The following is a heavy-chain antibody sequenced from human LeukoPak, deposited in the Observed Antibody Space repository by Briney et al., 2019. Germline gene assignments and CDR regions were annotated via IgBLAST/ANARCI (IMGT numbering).Heavy chain of an antibody. CDR3: AELGITMIGGV. CDR1: GFTFSSYS. Sequence: GGSLRLSCAASGFTFSSYSMNWVRQAPGKGLEWVSTVSGSGHSTFYADSVKGRFTISRDNSKNTLYLQMSSLRAEDTAVYYCAELGITMIGGVWGKGTTVTISS. V-gene: IGHV3-23*01. D-gene: IGHD3-10*02. CDR2: VSGSGHST. J-gene: IGHJ6*04.